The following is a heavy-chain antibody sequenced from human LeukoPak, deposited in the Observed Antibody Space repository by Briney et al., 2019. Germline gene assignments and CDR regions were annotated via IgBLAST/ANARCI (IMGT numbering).Heavy chain of an antibody. J-gene: IGHJ4*02. CDR1: GFTFSSYS. D-gene: IGHD2-15*01. CDR2: MSSSSTYI. V-gene: IGHV3-21*01. CDR3: ARDYDFYCSGGSCYSPRLSDY. Sequence: GGSLRLSCAASGFTFSSYSMKWVRQAPGKGREGVSSMSSSSTYIHYADSVKGRFTISRDNAKNSLYLQMNSLRAEDTAVYYCARDYDFYCSGGSCYSPRLSDYWGQGTLVTVSS.